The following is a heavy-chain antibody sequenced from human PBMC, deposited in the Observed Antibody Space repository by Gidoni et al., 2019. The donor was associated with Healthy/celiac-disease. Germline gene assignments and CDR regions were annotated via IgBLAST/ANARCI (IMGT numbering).Heavy chain of an antibody. J-gene: IGHJ4*02. V-gene: IGHV1-69*01. D-gene: IGHD1-26*01. CDR3: AASLGWDQIHYFDY. Sequence: RVTITADESTSTAYMELSSLRSEDTAVYYCAASLGWDQIHYFDYWGQGTLVTVSS.